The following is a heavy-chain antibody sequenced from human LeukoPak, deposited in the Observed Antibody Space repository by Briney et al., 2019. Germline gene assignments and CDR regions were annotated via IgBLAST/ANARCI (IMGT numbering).Heavy chain of an antibody. J-gene: IGHJ3*02. D-gene: IGHD1-26*01. CDR1: GYTYTSYA. CDR3: ARTLLVGATRDAFDI. V-gene: IGHV7-4-1*02. CDR2: INTNTGNP. Sequence: ASVKVSCKASGYTYTSYAMNWVRQAPGQGLEWMGSINTNTGNPTYAQGFTGRFVFSLDTSVSTAYLQISSLKAEDTAVYYCARTLLVGATRDAFDIWGQGTMVTVSS.